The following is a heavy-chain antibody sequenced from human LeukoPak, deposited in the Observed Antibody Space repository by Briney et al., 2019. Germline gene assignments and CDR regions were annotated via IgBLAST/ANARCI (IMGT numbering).Heavy chain of an antibody. V-gene: IGHV3-7*01. Sequence: PGGSLRLSCAASGFTFSSYWMSWVRQAPGKGLEGVANIKQDGSEKYYVDSVKGRFTISRDNAKNSLYLQMNSLRAEDTAVYYCARTDNGYYDSSGYYYDYWGQGTLVTVSS. CDR3: ARTDNGYYDSSGYYYDY. CDR1: GFTFSSYW. CDR2: IKQDGSEK. J-gene: IGHJ4*02. D-gene: IGHD3-22*01.